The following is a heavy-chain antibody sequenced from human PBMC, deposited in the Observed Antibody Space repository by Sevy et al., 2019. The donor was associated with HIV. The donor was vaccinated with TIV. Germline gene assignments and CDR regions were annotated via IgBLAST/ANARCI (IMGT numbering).Heavy chain of an antibody. J-gene: IGHJ4*02. V-gene: IGHV3-48*02. CDR1: GFTFSSYS. Sequence: GGSLRLSCAASGFTFSSYSMNWVRQAPGKGLEWVSYISSSSSTIYYADSVKGRFTISRDNAKNSLYLQMNSLRDEDTAVYYCARGLHLDYWGQGTLVTVSP. CDR2: ISSSSSTI. CDR3: ARGLHLDY.